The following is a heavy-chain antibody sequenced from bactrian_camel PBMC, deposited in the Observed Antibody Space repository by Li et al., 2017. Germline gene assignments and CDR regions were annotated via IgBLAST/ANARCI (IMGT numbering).Heavy chain of an antibody. J-gene: IGHJ6*01. CDR3: VGDLDMSWVSPGRVADCGIYDRSDWTT. D-gene: IGHD1*01. V-gene: IGHV3S26*01. CDR2: IDTAGAP. CDR1: GLTVSTYC. Sequence: HVQLVESGGGSVQPGGSLGLSCAGSGLTVSTYCMAWFRQAPGKEREGVAAIDTAGAPTYTYAVAGRFTISKDNVKNTLYLQIDDLKPSDTAMYYCVGDLDMSWVSPGRVADCGIYDRSDWTTWGQGTQVTVS.